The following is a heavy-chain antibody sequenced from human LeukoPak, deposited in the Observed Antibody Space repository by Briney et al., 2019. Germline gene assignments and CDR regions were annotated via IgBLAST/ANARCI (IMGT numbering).Heavy chain of an antibody. CDR1: GSTFTTYW. CDR3: ARVLYCGGDCYRPGDAFDI. D-gene: IGHD2-21*02. CDR2: IYPGDSDT. V-gene: IGHV5-51*01. J-gene: IGHJ3*02. Sequence: PGGSLKISGRGSGSTFTTYWIGWVRQLPGKGLEWMGIIYPGDSDTIYSPSFQGQVTISADNSISTAYLQWSSLKASDTAMYYCARVLYCGGDCYRPGDAFDIWGQGTMVTVSS.